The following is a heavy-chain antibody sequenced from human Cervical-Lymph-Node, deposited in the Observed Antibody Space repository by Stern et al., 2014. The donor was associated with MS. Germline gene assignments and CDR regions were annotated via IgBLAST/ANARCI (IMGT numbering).Heavy chain of an antibody. J-gene: IGHJ3*02. D-gene: IGHD1-26*01. CDR3: ARSGSYSDAFDI. V-gene: IGHV1-46*01. Sequence: QLVQSGAEVKKPGASVKVSCKASGYTFSSYYMHWVRQAPGQGLEWMGIINPSGGITRYAQKFQARVTMTSDTSTSTVYMELSSQRSEDSAVYYCARSGSYSDAFDIWGQGTMVTVSS. CDR2: INPSGGIT. CDR1: GYTFSSYY.